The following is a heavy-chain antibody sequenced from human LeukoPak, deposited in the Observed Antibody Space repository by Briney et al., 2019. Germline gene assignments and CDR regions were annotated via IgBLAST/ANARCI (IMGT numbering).Heavy chain of an antibody. D-gene: IGHD6-25*01. CDR1: GGSISSYY. CDR2: IYYSGST. V-gene: IGHV4-59*08. CDR3: ARLRSDYAGDY. Sequence: SETLSLTCTVSGGSISSYYWSWIRQPPGKGLEWIGYIYYSGSTNYNPSLKSRVTISVDTSKNQLSLKLSSVTAADTAVYYCARLRSDYAGDYWGQGTLVTVSS. J-gene: IGHJ4*02.